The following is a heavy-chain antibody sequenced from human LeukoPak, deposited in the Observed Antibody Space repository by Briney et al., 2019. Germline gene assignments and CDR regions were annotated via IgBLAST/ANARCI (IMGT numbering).Heavy chain of an antibody. CDR3: AKRGSGLYFDY. D-gene: IGHD5-12*01. V-gene: IGHV3-23*03. CDR1: GFTFSSYS. CDR2: INSGGSST. J-gene: IGHJ4*02. Sequence: PGGSLRLSCAASGFTFSSYSMNWVRQAPGRGLEWVSVINSGGSSTSYADSVKGRFTISRDNSENTVYLQMNSLRAEDTAVYYCAKRGSGLYFDYWGQGTLVTVSS.